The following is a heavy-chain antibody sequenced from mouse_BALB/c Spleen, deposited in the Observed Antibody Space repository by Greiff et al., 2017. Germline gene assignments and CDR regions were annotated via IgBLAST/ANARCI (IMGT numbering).Heavy chain of an antibody. V-gene: IGHV1-7*01. J-gene: IGHJ4*01. Sequence: VQLQQSGAELAKPGASVKMSCKASGYTFTSYWMHWVKQRPGQGLEWIGYINPSTGYTEYNQKFKDKATLTADKSSSTAYMQLCSLTSEDSAVYYCARYRGYYGSSSYAMDYWGQGTSVTVSS. D-gene: IGHD1-1*01. CDR2: INPSTGYT. CDR3: ARYRGYYGSSSYAMDY. CDR1: GYTFTSYW.